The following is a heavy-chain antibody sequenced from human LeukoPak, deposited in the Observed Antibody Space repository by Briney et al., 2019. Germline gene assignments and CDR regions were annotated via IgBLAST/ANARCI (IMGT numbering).Heavy chain of an antibody. CDR1: GFTFSSYS. Sequence: PGGSLRLSCAASGFTFSSYSMNWVRQAPGKGLEWVSFISSSSSYKYYADSVKGRFTISRDNAKNSLYLQMNSLRAEDTAVYYCARDKEAVGGVIDYWGQGTLVTVSS. D-gene: IGHD3-16*01. CDR2: ISSSSSYK. CDR3: ARDKEAVGGVIDY. J-gene: IGHJ4*02. V-gene: IGHV3-21*01.